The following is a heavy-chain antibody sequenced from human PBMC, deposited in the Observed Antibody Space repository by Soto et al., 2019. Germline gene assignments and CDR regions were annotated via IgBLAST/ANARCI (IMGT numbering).Heavy chain of an antibody. V-gene: IGHV4-28*01. J-gene: IGHJ4*02. CDR3: GRLPRLGGPFDY. CDR1: SYSISSGNW. D-gene: IGHD3-16*01. CDR2: MSYTGST. Sequence: QVQLQESGPGLVKPSDTLSLTCVVSSYSISSGNWWGWIRQPPGKGLEWLVYMSYTGSTYYNSSLKSRVTMSVDTSKNQFSLRLSSVTAVDTAVYYCGRLPRLGGPFDYWGQGILVTVSS.